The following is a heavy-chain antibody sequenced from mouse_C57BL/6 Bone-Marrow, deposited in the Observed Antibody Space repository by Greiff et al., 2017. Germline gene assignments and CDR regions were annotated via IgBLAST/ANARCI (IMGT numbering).Heavy chain of an antibody. Sequence: LQESGAELVKPGASVKLSCKASGYTFTEYTIHWVKQRSGQGLEWIGWFYPGGGSIKYNEKFKDKATLTSDKSTITVYMELSRLTAEDAAVDFCARHEEYGNYCFAYWGQGTLVTVSA. J-gene: IGHJ3*01. CDR3: ARHEEYGNYCFAY. V-gene: IGHV1-62-2*01. CDR2: FYPGGGSI. D-gene: IGHD2-10*02. CDR1: GYTFTEYT.